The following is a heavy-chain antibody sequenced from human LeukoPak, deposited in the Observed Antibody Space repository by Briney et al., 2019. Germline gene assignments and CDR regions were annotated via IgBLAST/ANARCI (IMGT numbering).Heavy chain of an antibody. D-gene: IGHD6-19*01. J-gene: IGHJ5*02. V-gene: IGHV3-23*01. CDR2: ISGSGGST. CDR1: GFTFSSYA. CDR3: ARDSSGLVRGWFDP. Sequence: GGSLRLSCAASGFTFSSYALSWVRQATGKGLEWVSGISGSGGSTYYADSVKGRFTISRDNSKNTLYLQMNSLRAEDTAVYYCARDSSGLVRGWFDPWGQGTLVTVSS.